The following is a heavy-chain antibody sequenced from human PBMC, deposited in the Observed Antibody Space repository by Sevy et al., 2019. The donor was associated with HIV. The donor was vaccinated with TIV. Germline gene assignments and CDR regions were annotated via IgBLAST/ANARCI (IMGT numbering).Heavy chain of an antibody. J-gene: IGHJ4*02. V-gene: IGHV4-61*02. D-gene: IGHD3-10*01. Sequence: SETLSLTCTVSGDSSGSGYYYWGWIRQPAGKGLEWIGRIGARGETHYNPSLKSRVTISLDTSKNQISLRLTSVTAADTAMYYCAREIDQSGTQDYGDYFDYWGQGTLVTVSS. CDR2: IGARGET. CDR1: GDSSGSGYYY. CDR3: AREIDQSGTQDYGDYFDY.